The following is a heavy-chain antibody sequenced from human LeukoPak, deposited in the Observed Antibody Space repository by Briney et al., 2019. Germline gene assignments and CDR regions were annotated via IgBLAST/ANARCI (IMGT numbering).Heavy chain of an antibody. D-gene: IGHD3-22*01. V-gene: IGHV1-69*01. CDR3: ARAGSRPYYYDSSGYYFTPFGY. J-gene: IGHJ4*02. CDR1: GGTFSSYA. Sequence: GSSVTVSCKASGGTFSSYAISWVRQAPGQGLEWMGGIIPIFGTANYAQKFQGRVTITADESTSTAYMELSSLRSEDTAVYYCARAGSRPYYYDSSGYYFTPFGYWGQGTLVTVSS. CDR2: IIPIFGTA.